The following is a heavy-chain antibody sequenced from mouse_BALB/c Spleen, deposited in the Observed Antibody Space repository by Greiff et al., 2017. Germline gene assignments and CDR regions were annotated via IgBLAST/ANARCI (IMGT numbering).Heavy chain of an antibody. CDR2: IWAGGST. CDR3: ARSSLLRLRGGVYAMDY. CDR1: GFSLTSYG. Sequence: QVQLQQSGPGLVAPSQSLSITCTVSGFSLTSYGVHWVRQPPGKGLEWLGVIWAGGSTNYNSALMSRLSISKDNSKSQVFLKMNSLQTDDTAMYYCARSSLLRLRGGVYAMDYWGQGTSVTVSS. D-gene: IGHD1-2*01. V-gene: IGHV2-9*02. J-gene: IGHJ4*01.